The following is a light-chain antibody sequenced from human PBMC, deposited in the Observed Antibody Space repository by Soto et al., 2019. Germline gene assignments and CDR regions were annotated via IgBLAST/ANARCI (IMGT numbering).Light chain of an antibody. CDR2: AAS. Sequence: EIVLTQSPGTLSLSPGERATLSCRASQSVYNNYLAWYQHKPGQAPRLLIYAASSRATGIPDRFSGSGSGTDFTLTISRLEPEDFAVYYCQPYGTSSWTFGPGTKVEIK. CDR3: QPYGTSSWT. V-gene: IGKV3-20*01. CDR1: QSVYNNY. J-gene: IGKJ1*01.